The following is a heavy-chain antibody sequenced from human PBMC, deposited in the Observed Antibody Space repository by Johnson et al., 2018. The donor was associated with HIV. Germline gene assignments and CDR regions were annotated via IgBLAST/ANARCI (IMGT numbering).Heavy chain of an antibody. V-gene: IGHV3-74*03. CDR2: IYSDGSDS. D-gene: IGHD6-19*01. CDR3: ARKQWLEVPSDALDV. Sequence: VQLVASGGGLVQPGGSLRLSCAASGFIFRNYWMYWVRQAPGKGLVWVARIYSDGSDSAYADSVKGRFPISRDNAKKTLYLQMNSLRAEDTAVYYCARKQWLEVPSDALDVWGQGTMVTVSS. CDR1: GFIFRNYW. J-gene: IGHJ3*01.